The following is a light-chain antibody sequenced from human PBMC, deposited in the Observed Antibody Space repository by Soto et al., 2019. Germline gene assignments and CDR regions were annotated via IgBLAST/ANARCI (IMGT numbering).Light chain of an antibody. Sequence: DIVLTQSQATLSLSPGERATLSCRASQSIGLAIAWYQHKPGQAPRLLIYGASTRATSIPARFSGSGSGTDFTLTISSLQPEDFAVYYCQQDYNLPPFGGGTIVDIK. J-gene: IGKJ4*01. CDR2: GAS. CDR1: QSIGLA. CDR3: QQDYNLPP. V-gene: IGKV3D-7*01.